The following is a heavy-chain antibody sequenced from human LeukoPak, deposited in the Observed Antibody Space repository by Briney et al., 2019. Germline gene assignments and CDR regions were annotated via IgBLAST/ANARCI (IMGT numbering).Heavy chain of an antibody. CDR2: IYYSGST. CDR1: GXSXXSYY. D-gene: IGHD2-2*01. V-gene: IGHV4-59*01. J-gene: IGHJ4*02. Sequence: SLTXXXSGXSXXSYYWXWIRQPPGKGLEWIGYIYYSGSTNYNPSLKSRVTISVDTSKNQFSLKLSSVTAANTAVYYCARGYASDQFDYWGQGTLVTVSS. CDR3: ARGYASDQFDY.